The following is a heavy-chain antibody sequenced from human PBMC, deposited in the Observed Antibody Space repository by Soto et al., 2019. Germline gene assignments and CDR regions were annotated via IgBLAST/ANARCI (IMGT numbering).Heavy chain of an antibody. D-gene: IGHD2-15*01. CDR1: GGTFSSYA. J-gene: IGHJ6*02. V-gene: IGHV1-69*13. Sequence: ASVKVSCKASGGTFSSYAISWVRQAPGQGLEWMGGIIPIFGTANYAQKFQGRVTITADESTSTAYMELSSLRSEDTAVYYCARACDIVVVVAATDYYYYGMDVWGQGTTVTVSS. CDR3: ARACDIVVVVAATDYYYYGMDV. CDR2: IIPIFGTA.